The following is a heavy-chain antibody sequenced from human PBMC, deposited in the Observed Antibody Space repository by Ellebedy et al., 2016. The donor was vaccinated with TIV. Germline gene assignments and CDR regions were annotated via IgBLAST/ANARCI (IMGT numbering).Heavy chain of an antibody. CDR2: ISYDGSNK. CDR3: ARVALDIVVVPAAYHYYYYYYMDV. V-gene: IGHV3-30*03. CDR1: GFTFSSYG. J-gene: IGHJ6*03. D-gene: IGHD2-2*01. Sequence: GGSLRLSXAASGFTFSSYGMHWVRQAPGKGLEWVAVISYDGSNKYYADSVKGRFTISRDNSKNTLYLQMNSLRAEDTAVYYCARVALDIVVVPAAYHYYYYYYMDVWGKGTTVTVSS.